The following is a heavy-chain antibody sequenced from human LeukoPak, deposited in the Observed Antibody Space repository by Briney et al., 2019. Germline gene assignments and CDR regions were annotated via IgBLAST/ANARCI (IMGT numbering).Heavy chain of an antibody. CDR1: GGSFSGYY. CDR2: INHSGST. D-gene: IGHD5-18*01. V-gene: IGHV4-34*01. Sequence: PSETLSLTCAVYGGSFSGYYWSWLRQPPGKGLEWIGEINHSGSTNYNPSLKSRVTISVDTSKNQFSLKLSSVTAADTAVYYCARGVHSYGLYYFDYWGQGTLVTVSS. J-gene: IGHJ4*02. CDR3: ARGVHSYGLYYFDY.